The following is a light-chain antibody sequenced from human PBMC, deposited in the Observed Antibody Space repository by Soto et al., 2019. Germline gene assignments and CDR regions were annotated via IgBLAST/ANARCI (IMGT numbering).Light chain of an antibody. Sequence: EIVLTQSPGTLSLSPGERATLSCRASQTVSSSYLAWYQQKPGQAPRLLIYGASSSATGIPDRFSGSGSGTDFTLTISRLEPEDFAVYYWQQYGYSPLLTFGGGTKVEIK. CDR2: GAS. J-gene: IGKJ4*01. CDR3: QQYGYSPLLT. V-gene: IGKV3-20*01. CDR1: QTVSSSY.